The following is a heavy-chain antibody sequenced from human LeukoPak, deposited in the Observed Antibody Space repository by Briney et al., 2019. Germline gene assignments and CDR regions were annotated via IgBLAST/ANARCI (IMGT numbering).Heavy chain of an antibody. D-gene: IGHD3-10*01. Sequence: GASVKVSCKASGYTFTGYYMHWVRQAPGQGLEWMGWINPNSGGTNYAQKFQGRVTMTRDTSISTAYMELSRLRSDDTAVYYCARDAAIWSGGAFDIWGQGTMVTVSS. J-gene: IGHJ3*02. CDR1: GYTFTGYY. V-gene: IGHV1-2*02. CDR2: INPNSGGT. CDR3: ARDAAIWSGGAFDI.